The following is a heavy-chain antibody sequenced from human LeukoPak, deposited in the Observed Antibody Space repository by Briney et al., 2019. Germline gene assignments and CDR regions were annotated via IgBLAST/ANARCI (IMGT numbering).Heavy chain of an antibody. D-gene: IGHD3-10*01. V-gene: IGHV1-18*01. CDR2: ISAYNGNT. J-gene: IGHJ4*02. CDR3: ARESYYGSGSPWTYYFDY. CDR1: GYTFTSYA. Sequence: GASVKVSCKASGYTFTSYAMNWVRQAPGQGLEWMGWISAYNGNTNYAQKLQGRVTMTTDTSTSTAYMELRSLRSDDTAVYYCARESYYGSGSPWTYYFDYWGQGTLVTVSS.